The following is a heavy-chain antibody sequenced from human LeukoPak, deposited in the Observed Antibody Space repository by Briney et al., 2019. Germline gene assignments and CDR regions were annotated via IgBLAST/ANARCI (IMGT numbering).Heavy chain of an antibody. J-gene: IGHJ4*02. CDR2: ISSSSSYT. D-gene: IGHD4-17*01. CDR3: ARGDYGDYESEVS. V-gene: IGHV3-11*06. Sequence: GGSLRLSCTASGFTFSDYYMSWIRQAPGKGLEWVSYISSSSSYTNYADSVKGRLTISRDNAKNSLYLQMNSLRAEDTAVYYCARGDYGDYESEVSWGQGTLVTVST. CDR1: GFTFSDYY.